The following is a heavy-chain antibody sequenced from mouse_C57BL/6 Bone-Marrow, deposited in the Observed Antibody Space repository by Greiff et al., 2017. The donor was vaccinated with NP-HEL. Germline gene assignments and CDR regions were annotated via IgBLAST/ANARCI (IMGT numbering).Heavy chain of an antibody. CDR2: IDPETGGT. V-gene: IGHV1-15*01. CDR1: GYTFTDYE. CDR3: TYSPWFAY. Sequence: QVQLKESGAELVRPGASVTLSCKASGYTFTDYEMHWVKQTPVHGLEWIGAIDPETGGTAYNQKFKGKAILTADKSSSTAYMELRSLTSEDSAVYYLTYSPWFAYWGQGTLVTVSA. J-gene: IGHJ3*01. D-gene: IGHD2-10*01.